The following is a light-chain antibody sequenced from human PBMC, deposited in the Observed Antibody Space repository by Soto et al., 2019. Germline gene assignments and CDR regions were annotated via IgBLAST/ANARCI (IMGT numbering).Light chain of an antibody. CDR2: GAS. CDR3: QQYNSWPPT. J-gene: IGKJ4*01. CDR1: QSVSSD. V-gene: IGKV3-15*01. Sequence: EIVMTQSPATLSVSPGERATLSCRASQSVSSDLAWYQQKPGQAPRLLIYGASTRATRIAARFSGSGSGTEFTLTITSLQSEDFAVYFCQQYNSWPPTVGGGTKVEIK.